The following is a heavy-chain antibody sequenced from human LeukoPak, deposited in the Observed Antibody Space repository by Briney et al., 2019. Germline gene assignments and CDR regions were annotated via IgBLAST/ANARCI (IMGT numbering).Heavy chain of an antibody. Sequence: PGGSLRLSCAASGFTFSGSAMHWVRQASGKGLEWVGRIRSKANSYATAYAASVKGRFTISRDDSKNTAYLQMNSLKTEDTAVYYCAKPTRGSGSFLIDFWGQGTLVTVSS. CDR3: AKPTRGSGSFLIDF. CDR1: GFTFSGSA. J-gene: IGHJ4*02. D-gene: IGHD1-26*01. CDR2: IRSKANSYAT. V-gene: IGHV3-73*01.